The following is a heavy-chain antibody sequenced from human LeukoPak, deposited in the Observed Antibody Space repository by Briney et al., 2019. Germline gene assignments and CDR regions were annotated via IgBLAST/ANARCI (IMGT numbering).Heavy chain of an antibody. J-gene: IGHJ4*02. CDR2: IIPIFGTA. D-gene: IGHD4/OR15-4a*01. CDR1: GGTFSSYA. Sequence: SVKVSCKASGGTFSSYAISWVRQAPGQGLEWMGGIIPIFGTANYAQKFQGRVTITADESTSTAYMELSSLRSEGTAVYYCARAPHDYGPGPYYFDYWGQGTLVTVSS. CDR3: ARAPHDYGPGPYYFDY. V-gene: IGHV1-69*13.